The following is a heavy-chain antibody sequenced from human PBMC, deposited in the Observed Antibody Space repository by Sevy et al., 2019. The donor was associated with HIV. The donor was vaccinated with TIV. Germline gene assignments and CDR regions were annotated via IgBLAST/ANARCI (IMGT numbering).Heavy chain of an antibody. CDR1: GGTFSSYA. Sequence: ASVKVSCKASGGTFSSYAISWVRQAPGQGLEWMGGIIPIFGTANYAQKFQGRVTITADESTSTAYMELRSLRSEDTAVYYCARGRGYYDSSGYYYTADDAFDIWGQGTMVTVSS. D-gene: IGHD3-22*01. CDR2: IIPIFGTA. V-gene: IGHV1-69*13. CDR3: ARGRGYYDSSGYYYTADDAFDI. J-gene: IGHJ3*02.